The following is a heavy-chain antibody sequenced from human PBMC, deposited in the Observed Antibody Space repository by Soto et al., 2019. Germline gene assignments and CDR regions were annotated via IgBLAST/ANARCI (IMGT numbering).Heavy chain of an antibody. CDR1: GFTFSNAW. CDR2: IKSKTDGGTT. J-gene: IGHJ4*02. CDR3: TTDPDYYDSSGYYYGEHY. V-gene: IGHV3-15*01. D-gene: IGHD3-22*01. Sequence: SLRLSCAASGFTFSNAWMSWVRQAPGKGLEWVGRIKSKTDGGTTDYAAPVKGRFTISRDDSKNTLYLQMNSLKTEDTAVYYCTTDPDYYDSSGYYYGEHYWGQGTLVTVSS.